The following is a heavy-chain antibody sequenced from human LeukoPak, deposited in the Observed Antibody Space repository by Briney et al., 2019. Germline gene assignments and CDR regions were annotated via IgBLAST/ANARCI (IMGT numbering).Heavy chain of an antibody. CDR2: IWYGGSNK. CDR3: AKGAPRSIAARLDY. Sequence: GGSLRLSCAASGFTFSSYGMHWVRQAPGKGLEWVAVIWYGGSNKYYADSVKGRFTISRDNSKNTLYLQMNSLRAEDTAVYYCAKGAPRSIAARLDYWGQGTLVTVSS. CDR1: GFTFSSYG. D-gene: IGHD6-6*01. J-gene: IGHJ4*02. V-gene: IGHV3-30*02.